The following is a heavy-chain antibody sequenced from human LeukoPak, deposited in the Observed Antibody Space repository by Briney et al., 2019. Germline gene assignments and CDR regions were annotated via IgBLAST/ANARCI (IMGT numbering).Heavy chain of an antibody. CDR1: GYTFTGYY. CDR3: ARVFIYCSGGSSYCDY. J-gene: IGHJ4*02. D-gene: IGHD2-15*01. CDR2: INPNSGGT. Sequence: ASVKVSCKASGYTFTGYYMHWVRQAPGQGLEWMGWINPNSGGTNYAQKFQGRVTMTRDTSISTAYMELSRLRSDDTAVYYCARVFIYCSGGSSYCDYWGQGTLVTVSS. V-gene: IGHV1-2*02.